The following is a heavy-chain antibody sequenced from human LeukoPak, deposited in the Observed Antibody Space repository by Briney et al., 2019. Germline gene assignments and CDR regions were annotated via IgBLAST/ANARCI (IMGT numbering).Heavy chain of an antibody. CDR3: AKEFGRIVGATGPLDY. CDR2: ISWNSGSI. Sequence: GGSLRLSCAASGFTFDDYAMHWVRQAPGKGLEWVSGISWNSGSIGYADSVKGRFTISRDNAKNSLYLQMNSLRTEDTALYYCAKEFGRIVGATGPLDYWGQGTLVTVSS. D-gene: IGHD1-26*01. V-gene: IGHV3-9*01. J-gene: IGHJ4*02. CDR1: GFTFDDYA.